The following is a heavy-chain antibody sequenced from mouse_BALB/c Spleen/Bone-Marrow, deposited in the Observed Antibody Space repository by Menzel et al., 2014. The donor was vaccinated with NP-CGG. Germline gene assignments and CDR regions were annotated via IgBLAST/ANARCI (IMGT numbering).Heavy chain of an antibody. D-gene: IGHD3-1*01. V-gene: IGHV1-5*01. CDR2: IHPGNSDT. J-gene: IGHJ2*01. CDR1: GYTFSSYW. CDR3: TTLARNNFDY. Sequence: VQLQQSGTVLARPGAAVKMSCKASGYTFSSYWMHWIKQRPGQGLEWIGTIHPGNSDTTYNQKFKGKAKLTAATSTSTAYMELSSLTNEDSAVYYCTTLARNNFDYWGQGTTLTVSS.